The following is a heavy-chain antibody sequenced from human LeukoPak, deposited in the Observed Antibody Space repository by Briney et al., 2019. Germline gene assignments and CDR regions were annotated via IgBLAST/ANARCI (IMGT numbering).Heavy chain of an antibody. Sequence: PGGSLRLSCAASGFIVSSTYMNWVRQAPGKGLEWISVINSGGTTYYADSVKGRFTISRDDSKNMLFLQMNSLRAEDTALYYCAKMDSDYYIDFWGQGTLVTVSS. CDR3: AKMDSDYYIDF. J-gene: IGHJ4*02. CDR2: INSGGTT. CDR1: GFIVSSTY. D-gene: IGHD3/OR15-3a*01. V-gene: IGHV3-53*01.